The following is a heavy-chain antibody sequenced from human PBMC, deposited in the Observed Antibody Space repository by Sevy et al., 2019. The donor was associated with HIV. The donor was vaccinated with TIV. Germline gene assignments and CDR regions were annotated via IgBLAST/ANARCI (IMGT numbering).Heavy chain of an antibody. Sequence: GGSLRLSCAVSGFTFSNHWMTWVRQAPGKGLEWVANIKKDGTDKFYVDSGMGRFSISRDKAKDLLYLQMNSLRVEDTAVYYCARDRRVEYGGSDYWGQGTLVTVSS. CDR1: GFTFSNHW. J-gene: IGHJ4*02. CDR2: IKKDGTDK. D-gene: IGHD3-10*01. V-gene: IGHV3-7*03. CDR3: ARDRRVEYGGSDY.